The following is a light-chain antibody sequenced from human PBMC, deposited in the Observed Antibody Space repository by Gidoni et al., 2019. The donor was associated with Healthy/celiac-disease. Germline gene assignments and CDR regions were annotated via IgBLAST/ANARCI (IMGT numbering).Light chain of an antibody. V-gene: IGKV1-39*01. J-gene: IGKJ1*01. CDR3: QQSYSTPRT. Sequence: DIQMTQSPSSLSASVGDRVTITCRASQSISIYLNWYQQKPGKAPKLLIYAASSLQSWVPSRFSGSGSGTEFTLTISSLQPEDFATYYCQQSYSTPRTFGQGTKVEIK. CDR1: QSISIY. CDR2: AAS.